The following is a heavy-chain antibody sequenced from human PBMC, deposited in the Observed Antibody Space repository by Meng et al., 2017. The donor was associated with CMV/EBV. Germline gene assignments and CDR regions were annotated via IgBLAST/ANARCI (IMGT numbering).Heavy chain of an antibody. CDR2: IYYSGST. CDR3: ARDTARDFGGMDV. V-gene: IGHV4-61*01. D-gene: IGHD5-18*01. CDR1: GGSVSSGSYY. J-gene: IGHJ6*02. Sequence: SETLSLTSTVSGGSVSSGSYYWSWIRQPPGKGLEWIGYIYYSGSTNYNPSLKSRVTISVDTSKNQFSLKLSSVTAADTAVYYCARDTARDFGGMDVWGQGTTVTVSS.